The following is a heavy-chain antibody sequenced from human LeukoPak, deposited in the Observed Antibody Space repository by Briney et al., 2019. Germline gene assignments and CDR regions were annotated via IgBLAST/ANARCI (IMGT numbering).Heavy chain of an antibody. V-gene: IGHV3-23*01. CDR2: ISRRDDYT. CDR3: ANDYRSGSFHDF. CDR1: GFAFSSYA. Sequence: GGSLRLSCAASGFAFSSYAMSWVRRPPGKGLEWVSVISRRDDYTYYADSVKGRFTISRDNSKNTLYLQMNTLRAEDTAVYYCANDYRSGSFHDFWGQGTLVTVSS. D-gene: IGHD3-10*01. J-gene: IGHJ4*02.